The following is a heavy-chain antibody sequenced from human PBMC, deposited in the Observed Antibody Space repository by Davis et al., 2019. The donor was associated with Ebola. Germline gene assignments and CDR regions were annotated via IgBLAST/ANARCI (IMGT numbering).Heavy chain of an antibody. J-gene: IGHJ5*02. Sequence: SLKISCAASGFTFDDYAMHWVRQAPGKGLEWVSGISWNSGSIGYADSVKGRFTISRDNSKNTLYLQMNSLRAEDTAVYYCARDLGRSNWFDPWGQGTLVTVSS. V-gene: IGHV3-9*01. CDR1: GFTFDDYA. D-gene: IGHD7-27*01. CDR2: ISWNSGSI. CDR3: ARDLGRSNWFDP.